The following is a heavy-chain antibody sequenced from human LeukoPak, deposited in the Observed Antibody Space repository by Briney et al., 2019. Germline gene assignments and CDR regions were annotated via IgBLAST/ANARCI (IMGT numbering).Heavy chain of an antibody. CDR3: AKDSVVPAAITFDY. J-gene: IGHJ4*02. CDR2: IRYDGSNK. V-gene: IGHV3-30*02. D-gene: IGHD2-2*01. CDR1: GFTFSSYG. Sequence: GGSLRLSCAASGFTFSSYGMHWVRQAPGKGLEWVAFIRYDGSNKYYADSVKGRFTISRDNSKNTLYLQMNSLRAEDTAVYYCAKDSVVPAAITFDYWGQGTLVTVSS.